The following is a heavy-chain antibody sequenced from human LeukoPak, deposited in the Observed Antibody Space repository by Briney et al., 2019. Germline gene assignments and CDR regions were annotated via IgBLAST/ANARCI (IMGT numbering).Heavy chain of an antibody. J-gene: IGHJ6*02. CDR2: INHSGST. Sequence: PSETLSLTCAVYGGSDSGYYWSLIRQPAGKGLEWIGEINHSGSTNYNSSLKSRVTISVDTSKNQFSLKLSSVTAADTAVYYCARPYDSSGYYRYGMDVWGQGTTVTVSS. V-gene: IGHV4-34*01. CDR3: ARPYDSSGYYRYGMDV. CDR1: GGSDSGYY. D-gene: IGHD3-22*01.